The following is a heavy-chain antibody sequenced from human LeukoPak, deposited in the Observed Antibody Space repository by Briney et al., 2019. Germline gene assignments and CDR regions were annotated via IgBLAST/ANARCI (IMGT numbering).Heavy chain of an antibody. J-gene: IGHJ4*02. CDR1: GFTFSTYA. Sequence: GGSLRLSCAASGFTFSTYAMNWVRQAPGKGLEWVSVISASGDSTHYADPVKGRFTTSRDNSKNTLYLQMNSLRAEDAAVYYCAKDVRRAWGFFDYWGQGTLVTVSS. CDR2: ISASGDST. V-gene: IGHV3-23*01. D-gene: IGHD3-16*01. CDR3: AKDVRRAWGFFDY.